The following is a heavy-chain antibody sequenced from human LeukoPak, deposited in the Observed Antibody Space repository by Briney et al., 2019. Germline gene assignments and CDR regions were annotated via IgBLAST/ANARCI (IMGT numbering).Heavy chain of an antibody. CDR1: GGSISSYY. Sequence: SETLSLTCTVSGGSISSYYWSWTRQPPGKGLEWIGYIYYSGSTNYNPSLKSRVTISVDTSKNQFSLKLSSVTAADTAVYYCARRYSYGQFDYWGQGTLVTVSS. CDR2: IYYSGST. V-gene: IGHV4-59*08. J-gene: IGHJ4*02. CDR3: ARRYSYGQFDY. D-gene: IGHD5-18*01.